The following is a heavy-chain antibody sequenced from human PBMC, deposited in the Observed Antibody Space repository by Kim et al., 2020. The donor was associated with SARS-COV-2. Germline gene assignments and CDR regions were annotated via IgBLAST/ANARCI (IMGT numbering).Heavy chain of an antibody. CDR3: ARAGKYTVTEADFGDY. J-gene: IGHJ4*02. V-gene: IGHV1-18*01. D-gene: IGHD1-1*01. Sequence: ASVKVSCRATGYHFNDYGISWVRQAPGQRLEWMGWISAFNENTNFAVKFQDRVIMTTDASTSTVYMQVTSLTSDDTAVCYCARAGKYTVTEADFGDYWGQ. CDR2: ISAFNENT. CDR1: GYHFNDYG.